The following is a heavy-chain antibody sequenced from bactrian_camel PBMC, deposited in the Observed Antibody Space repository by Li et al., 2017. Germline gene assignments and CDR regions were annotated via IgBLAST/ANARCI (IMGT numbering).Heavy chain of an antibody. CDR3: AKGTISTMGLEY. CDR2: SSRGGGRT. V-gene: IGHV3S54*01. Sequence: HVQLVESGGGSVHSGGSLRLACQASGNTYSYNCMGWVRQAPGKEREGVAVSSRGGGRTFYVDSVKGRFTISLDNAKNTLYLQLNSLKTEDTGMYYCAKGTISTMGLEYWGQGTQVTVS. D-gene: IGHD4*01. CDR1: GNTYSYNC. J-gene: IGHJ4*01.